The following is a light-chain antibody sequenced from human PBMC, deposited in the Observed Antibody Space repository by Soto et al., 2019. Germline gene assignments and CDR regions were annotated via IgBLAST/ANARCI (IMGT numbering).Light chain of an antibody. CDR2: SAS. Sequence: DIQMTQSPSSLSASVGDRVSITCRASQNIDRSLNWYQQKPGKAPKLLIYSASTLQSGGPSRFSGSGSGTDFTLTISSLLPEDFATYYCQHSYTAPFTFGPGTKVDLK. V-gene: IGKV1-39*01. CDR1: QNIDRS. J-gene: IGKJ3*01. CDR3: QHSYTAPFT.